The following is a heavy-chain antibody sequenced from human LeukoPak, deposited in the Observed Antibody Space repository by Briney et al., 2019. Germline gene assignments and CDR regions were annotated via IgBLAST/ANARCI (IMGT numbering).Heavy chain of an antibody. J-gene: IGHJ4*02. CDR1: VYSFTSDW. D-gene: IGHD3-10*01. CDR2: VNPDDSDT. Sequence: GESLKISCKGSVYSFTSDWIGWARQMPGKGLEWMGIVNPDDSDTIYSPSFQGQVTISADESITTAYLQWSSLKASHTAMYYCARLRWPRGGRSSFDYWGQGALVTVSS. CDR3: ARLRWPRGGRSSFDY. V-gene: IGHV5-51*01.